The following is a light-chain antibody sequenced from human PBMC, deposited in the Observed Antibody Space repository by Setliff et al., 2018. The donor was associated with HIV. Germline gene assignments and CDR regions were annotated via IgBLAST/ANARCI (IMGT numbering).Light chain of an antibody. V-gene: IGLV3-9*01. CDR2: RDR. CDR1: NIGSKN. Sequence: SYELPQPPSVSVAPGKTARITCGGNNIGSKNVHWYQQKPGQAPVLVIYRDRNRPSGIPERFSGSNSENTATLTISRTQAGDEADYYCQVWDSSTYVFGTGTKVTVL. CDR3: QVWDSSTYV. J-gene: IGLJ1*01.